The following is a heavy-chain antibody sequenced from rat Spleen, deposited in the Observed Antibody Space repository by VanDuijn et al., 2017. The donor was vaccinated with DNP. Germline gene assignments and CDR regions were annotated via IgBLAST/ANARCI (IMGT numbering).Heavy chain of an antibody. J-gene: IGHJ4*01. Sequence: EVQLVESGGGLVQPGRSLKVSCAASGFTFSGYWMYWFRQAPGKGLEWVSSINPDGGSAHYPDSVKGRFSISRDNAENTVYLQMNSLRSEDTATYYCAKDKKGGYVMDAWGQGASVTVSS. CDR1: GFTFSGYW. V-gene: IGHV5-58*01. D-gene: IGHD1-11*01. CDR2: INPDGGSA. CDR3: AKDKKGGYVMDA.